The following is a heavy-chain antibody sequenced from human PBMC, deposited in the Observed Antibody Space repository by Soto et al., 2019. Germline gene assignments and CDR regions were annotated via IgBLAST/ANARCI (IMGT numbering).Heavy chain of an antibody. CDR2: INWNSGSI. Sequence: GGSLRLSCAASGFTFDDYAMHWVRQAPGKGLEWVSGINWNSGSIGYGDSVKGRFAISRDNAKNSLHLQMNSLSAEDTAFYYCVKDESINWYSGHFRHWGQGTLVTVSS. CDR3: VKDESINWYSGHFRH. D-gene: IGHD6-13*01. CDR1: GFTFDDYA. V-gene: IGHV3-9*01. J-gene: IGHJ1*01.